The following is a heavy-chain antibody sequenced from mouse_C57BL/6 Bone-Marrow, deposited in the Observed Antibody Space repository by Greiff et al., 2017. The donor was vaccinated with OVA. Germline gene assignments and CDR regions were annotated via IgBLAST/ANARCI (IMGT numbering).Heavy chain of an antibody. CDR1: GFNIKNTY. CDR2: IDPANDNT. D-gene: IGHD1-1*01. J-gene: IGHJ4*01. CDR3: ARGNVGSSFYAMDY. Sequence: VQLQQSVAELVRPGASVKLSCTASGFNIKNTYMHWVQQRPEQGLEWIGRIDPANDNTKYAPKFQGKATMTADTSSNTAYLQLSSLSSEDTAVYCCARGNVGSSFYAMDYWGQGTSVTVSS. V-gene: IGHV14-3*01.